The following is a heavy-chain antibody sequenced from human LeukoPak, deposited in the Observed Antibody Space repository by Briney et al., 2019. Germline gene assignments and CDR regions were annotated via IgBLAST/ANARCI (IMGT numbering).Heavy chain of an antibody. CDR1: GFTFSSYS. CDR3: ARGEGYGGNSGVADFDY. D-gene: IGHD4-23*01. J-gene: IGHJ4*02. Sequence: GGSLRLSCAASGFTFSSYSMNWVRQAPGKGLEWVSSISSSSYIYYADSVKGRFTISRDNAKNSLYLQMNSLRAEDTAVYYCARGEGYGGNSGVADFDYWGQGTLVTVSS. CDR2: ISSSSYI. V-gene: IGHV3-21*01.